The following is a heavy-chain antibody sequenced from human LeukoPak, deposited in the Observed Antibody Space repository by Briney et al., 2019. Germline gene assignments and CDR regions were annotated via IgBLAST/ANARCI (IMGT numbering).Heavy chain of an antibody. CDR2: INPNSGGT. V-gene: IGHV1-2*06. J-gene: IGHJ6*02. CDR3: ARVGYCSSTSCLYYYGMDV. D-gene: IGHD2-2*01. Sequence: ASVKVSCKASGYTFTGYYMHWVRQAPGQGLEWMGRINPNSGGTNYAQKFQGRVTMTRNTSISTAYMELSSLRSEDTAVYYCARVGYCSSTSCLYYYGMDVWGQGTTVTVSS. CDR1: GYTFTGYY.